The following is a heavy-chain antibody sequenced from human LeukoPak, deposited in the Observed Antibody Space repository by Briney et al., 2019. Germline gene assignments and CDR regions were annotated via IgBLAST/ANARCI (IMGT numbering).Heavy chain of an antibody. CDR1: GGSVSSGSYY. CDR3: ARSPLYYYDSSGYPVDEYNWFDP. V-gene: IGHV4-61*01. D-gene: IGHD3-22*01. J-gene: IGHJ5*02. Sequence: SETLSLTCTVSGGSVSSGSYYWSWIRQPPGKGLEWIGYIYYSGSTNYNPSLKSRVTISVDTSKNQFSLRLSSVTAADTAVYYCARSPLYYYDSSGYPVDEYNWFDPWGQGTLVTVSS. CDR2: IYYSGST.